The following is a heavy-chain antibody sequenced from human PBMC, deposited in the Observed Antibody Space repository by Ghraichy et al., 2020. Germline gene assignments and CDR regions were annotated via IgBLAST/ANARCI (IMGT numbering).Heavy chain of an antibody. Sequence: GGSLRLSCAASGFTFSSYWMHWVRQAPGKGLVWVSRIKSDGSSTSYADSVKGRFTISRDNAKNTLYLQMNSLRAEDTAVYYCARVIAVAGTPRAWVPYDYWGQGTLVTVSS. D-gene: IGHD6-13*01. CDR3: ARVIAVAGTPRAWVPYDY. CDR2: IKSDGSST. CDR1: GFTFSSYW. V-gene: IGHV3-74*01. J-gene: IGHJ4*02.